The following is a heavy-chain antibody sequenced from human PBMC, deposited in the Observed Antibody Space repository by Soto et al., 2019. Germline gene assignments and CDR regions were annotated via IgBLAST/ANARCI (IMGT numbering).Heavy chain of an antibody. CDR3: AREVRHCSGGSCYSDWFDP. CDR1: GGTFSSYA. J-gene: IGHJ5*02. Sequence: SVKVSCKASGGTFSSYAISWVRQAPGQGLEWMGGIIPIFGTANYAQKFQGRVTITADESTSTAYMELSSLRSEDTAVYYCAREVRHCSGGSCYSDWFDPWGQGTLVTVSS. V-gene: IGHV1-69*13. D-gene: IGHD2-15*01. CDR2: IIPIFGTA.